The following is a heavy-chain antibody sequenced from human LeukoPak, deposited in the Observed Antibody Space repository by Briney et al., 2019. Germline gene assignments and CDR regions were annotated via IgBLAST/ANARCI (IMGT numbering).Heavy chain of an antibody. CDR2: INHSGST. D-gene: IGHD2-21*02. J-gene: IGHJ6*02. CDR1: GGSFSGYY. Sequence: PSETLSLTCAVYGGSFSGYYWSWIRQPPGKGLEWIGEINHSGSTNYNPSLKSRVTISVDTSKNQFSLKLSSVTAADTAVYYCARDTCGGDCYSNYYYGMDVWGQGTTVTVSS. V-gene: IGHV4-34*01. CDR3: ARDTCGGDCYSNYYYGMDV.